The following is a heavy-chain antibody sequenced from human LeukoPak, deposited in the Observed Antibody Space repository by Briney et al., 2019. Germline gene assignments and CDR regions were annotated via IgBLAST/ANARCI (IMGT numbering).Heavy chain of an antibody. CDR3: ARDYYDSSGYDNYFDY. J-gene: IGHJ4*02. CDR2: IYTSGST. D-gene: IGHD3-22*01. CDR1: GGSISSGSYY. Sequence: SETLSLTCTVSGGSISSGSYYWSWIRQPAGKGMEWIGRIYTSGSTNYNPSLKSRVTISVDTSKNQFSLKLSSETAADTAVYYCARDYYDSSGYDNYFDYWGQGTLVTVSS. V-gene: IGHV4-61*02.